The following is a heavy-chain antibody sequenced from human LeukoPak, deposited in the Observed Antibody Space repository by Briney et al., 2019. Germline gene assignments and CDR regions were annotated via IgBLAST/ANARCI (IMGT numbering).Heavy chain of an antibody. CDR2: ISGSGGST. CDR1: GFTFSSYA. CDR3: AKNVLRYFDWLGPFDY. J-gene: IGHJ4*02. Sequence: GGSLRLSCAASGFTFSSYAMSWVRQAPGKGLDWVSAISGSGGSTYYADSVKGRFTISRDNSKNTLYLQMNSLRAEDTAVYYCAKNVLRYFDWLGPFDYWGQGTLVTVSS. D-gene: IGHD3-9*01. V-gene: IGHV3-23*01.